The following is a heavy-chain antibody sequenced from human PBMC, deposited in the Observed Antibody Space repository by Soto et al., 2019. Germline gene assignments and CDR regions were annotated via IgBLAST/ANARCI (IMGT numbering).Heavy chain of an antibody. D-gene: IGHD4-17*01. CDR3: TTWIMDYGDFKRGYYYYYGMDV. V-gene: IGHV3-15*07. CDR2: IKSKTDGGTT. CDR1: GFTFSNAW. J-gene: IGHJ6*02. Sequence: GGSLRLSCAASGFTFSNAWMNWVRQAPGKGLEWVGRIKSKTDGGTTDYAAPVKGRFTISRDDSKNTLYLQMNSLKTEDTAVYYCTTWIMDYGDFKRGYYYYYGMDVWGQGTTVTVSS.